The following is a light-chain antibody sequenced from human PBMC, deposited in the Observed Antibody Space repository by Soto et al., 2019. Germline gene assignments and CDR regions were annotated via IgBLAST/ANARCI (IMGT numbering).Light chain of an antibody. CDR2: EVS. CDR1: SNDVGGYNY. V-gene: IGLV2-8*01. J-gene: IGLJ1*01. Sequence: QSVLTQAPSASGSPGQSFTISCTGTSNDVGGYNYVSWYQQHPGKAPKLMIYEVSKRPSGVPDRFSGSKSGNTASLTVSGLQAEDEADYYCSSYAGTNNYVFGTGTKVTVL. CDR3: SSYAGTNNYV.